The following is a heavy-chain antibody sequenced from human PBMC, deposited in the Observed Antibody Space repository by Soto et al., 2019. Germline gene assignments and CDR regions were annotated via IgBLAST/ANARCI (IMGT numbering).Heavy chain of an antibody. CDR1: GGSFSGYY. D-gene: IGHD6-13*01. J-gene: IGHJ4*02. CDR2: INHSGST. V-gene: IGHV4-34*01. CDR3: ARGTFASFIAAAGTFDY. Sequence: LSLTCAVYGGSFSGYYWSWIRQPPGKGLEWIGEINHSGSTNYNPSLKSRVTISVDTSKNQFSLKLSSVTAADTAVYYCARGTFASFIAAAGTFDYWGQGTLVTVSS.